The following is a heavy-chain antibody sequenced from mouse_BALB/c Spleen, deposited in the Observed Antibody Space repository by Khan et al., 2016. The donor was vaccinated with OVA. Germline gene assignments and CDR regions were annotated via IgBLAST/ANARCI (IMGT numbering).Heavy chain of an antibody. CDR3: ARAGYGGFAY. CDR1: GYTFTDYL. J-gene: IGHJ3*01. CDR2: IYPGSGYI. Sequence: QVQLQQSGPELVKPGASVKMSCKASGYTFTDYLLSWVKQRTGQGLEWIGEIYPGSGYIYYNEKFKDKATLTSDKSSNTTYMQLSSLTSEDSAVYCCARAGYGGFAYWGQGTLVTVSA. V-gene: IGHV1-81*01. D-gene: IGHD3-2*02.